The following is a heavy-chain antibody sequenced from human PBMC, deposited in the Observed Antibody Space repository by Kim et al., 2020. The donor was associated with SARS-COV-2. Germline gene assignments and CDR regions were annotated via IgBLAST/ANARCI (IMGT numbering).Heavy chain of an antibody. V-gene: IGHV3-30*04. Sequence: GGSLRLSCAASGFTFSRFAMHWVRQAPGKGLEWVAVISYDGSNEYYTDSVKGRFTISRDNSKNTLYLQMDSLRAEDTAVYYCARDGVVAVIFDFDYWGQGTLVTVSS. J-gene: IGHJ4*02. D-gene: IGHD2-15*01. CDR2: ISYDGSNE. CDR1: GFTFSRFA. CDR3: ARDGVVAVIFDFDY.